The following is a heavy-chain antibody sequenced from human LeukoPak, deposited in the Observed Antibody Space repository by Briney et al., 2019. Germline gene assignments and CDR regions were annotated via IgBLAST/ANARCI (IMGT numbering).Heavy chain of an antibody. V-gene: IGHV3-23*01. CDR3: AREGSGWSSLTPCDY. D-gene: IGHD6-19*01. CDR2: ISDTGAVT. CDR1: EFTFSSYS. J-gene: IGHJ4*02. Sequence: PGGSLRLSCVASEFTFSSYSMSWVRQAPGKGLEWVSVISDTGAVTYYADSVKGRFTISRDNSKNTLYLQMNSLRAEDTAVYYCAREGSGWSSLTPCDYWGQGTLVTVSS.